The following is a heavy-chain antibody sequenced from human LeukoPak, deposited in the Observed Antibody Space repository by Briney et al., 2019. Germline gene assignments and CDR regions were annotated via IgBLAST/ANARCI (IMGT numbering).Heavy chain of an antibody. D-gene: IGHD6-19*01. CDR2: IYPDGRT. V-gene: IGHV3-53*01. J-gene: IGHJ4*02. CDR3: ATLNGWYGEGCFDR. Sequence: GGSLRLSCAASGVTVSSIYMGWVRQAPGKGLDWVSVIYPDGRTYYTESVKGRFTISRDSSEISLFLQMNSLRAEDTAVYYCATLNGWYGEGCFDRWGQGTLVTVSS. CDR1: GVTVSSIY.